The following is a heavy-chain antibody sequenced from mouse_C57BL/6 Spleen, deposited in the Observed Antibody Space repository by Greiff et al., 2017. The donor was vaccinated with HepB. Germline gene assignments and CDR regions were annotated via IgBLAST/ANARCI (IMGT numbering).Heavy chain of an antibody. CDR2: INPNNGGT. CDR1: GYTFTDYN. Sequence: EVQGVESGPELVKPGASVKMSCKASGYTFTDYNMHWVKQSHGKSLEWIGYINPNNGGTSYNQKFKGKATLTVNKSSSTAYMELRSLTSEDSAVYYCARDGSSLYWYFDVWGTGTTVTVSS. CDR3: ARDGSSLYWYFDV. J-gene: IGHJ1*03. D-gene: IGHD1-1*01. V-gene: IGHV1-22*01.